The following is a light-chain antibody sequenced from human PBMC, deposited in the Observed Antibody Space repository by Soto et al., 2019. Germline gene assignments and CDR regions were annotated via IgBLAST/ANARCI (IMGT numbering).Light chain of an antibody. CDR1: QSISSW. V-gene: IGKV1-5*01. CDR3: QQYNSYSLFT. CDR2: DAS. J-gene: IGKJ3*01. Sequence: DIQMTQSPSTLSASVGDRVTITCRASQSISSWLAWYQQKPGKAPKLLIYDASSLESGVPSRFSGSGSVTEFTLTIISLQPDDFAPYYCQQYNSYSLFTFGPGTKVDIK.